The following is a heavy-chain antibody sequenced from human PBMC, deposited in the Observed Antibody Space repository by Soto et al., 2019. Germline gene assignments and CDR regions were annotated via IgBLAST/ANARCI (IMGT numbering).Heavy chain of an antibody. D-gene: IGHD3-22*01. Sequence: GGSLRLSCAASGFTFSSYAMSWVRQAPGKGLEWVSAISGSGGSTYYADSVKGRFTISRDNSKNTLYLQMNSLRAEDTAVYYCAKDRDDSSGLRLFDYWSQGTLVTVSS. CDR1: GFTFSSYA. J-gene: IGHJ4*02. V-gene: IGHV3-23*01. CDR3: AKDRDDSSGLRLFDY. CDR2: ISGSGGST.